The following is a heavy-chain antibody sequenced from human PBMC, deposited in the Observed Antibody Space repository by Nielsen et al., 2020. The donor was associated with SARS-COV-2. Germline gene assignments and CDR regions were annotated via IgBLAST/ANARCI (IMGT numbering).Heavy chain of an antibody. Sequence: LRLSCTVSGGSISSGGYYWSWIRRHPGKGLEWIGYIYYSGSTYYNPSLKSRVTISVDTSKNQFSLKLSSVTAADTAVYYCARDRPLGYCSSTSCRRYMDVWGKGTTVTVSS. CDR3: ARDRPLGYCSSTSCRRYMDV. CDR2: IYYSGST. D-gene: IGHD2-2*01. CDR1: GGSISSGGYY. V-gene: IGHV4-31*03. J-gene: IGHJ6*03.